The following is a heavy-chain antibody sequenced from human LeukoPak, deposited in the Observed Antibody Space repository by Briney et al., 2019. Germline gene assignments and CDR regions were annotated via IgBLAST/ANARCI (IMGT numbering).Heavy chain of an antibody. Sequence: GGSLRLSCAASGFTFSSYSMNWVRQAPGKGLEWVSSISSSSSYIYYADSVKGRFTISRDNAKNSLYLQMNSLRAEDTAVYYCARALTIYDSSGYYYSYWGQGTLVTVSS. CDR1: GFTFSSYS. CDR3: ARALTIYDSSGYYYSY. V-gene: IGHV3-21*01. J-gene: IGHJ4*02. CDR2: ISSSSSYI. D-gene: IGHD3-22*01.